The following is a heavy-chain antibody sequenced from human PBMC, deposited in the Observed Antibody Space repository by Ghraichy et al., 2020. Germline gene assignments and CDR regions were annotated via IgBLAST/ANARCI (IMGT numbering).Heavy chain of an antibody. Sequence: SQTLSLTCAISGDSVSSNSAAWNWIRQSPSRGLEWLGRTCYRSKWYNDYAVSVKSRITINPDTSKNQFSLQLNSVTPEDTAVYYCARDSHVQRNYYYYGMDVWGQGTTVTVSS. CDR2: TCYRSKWYN. V-gene: IGHV6-1*01. D-gene: IGHD1-1*01. CDR1: GDSVSSNSAA. J-gene: IGHJ6*02. CDR3: ARDSHVQRNYYYYGMDV.